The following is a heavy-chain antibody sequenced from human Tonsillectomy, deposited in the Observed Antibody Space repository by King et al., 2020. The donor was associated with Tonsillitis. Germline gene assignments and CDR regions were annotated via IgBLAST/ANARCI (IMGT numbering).Heavy chain of an antibody. CDR1: GFTFGTYW. V-gene: IGHV3-7*03. J-gene: IGHJ3*01. CDR2: IKEDGSEK. D-gene: IGHD1-26*01. CDR3: ARAPWDPLFAAFDL. Sequence: VQLVESGGGLVQPGGSLRLSCVASGFTFGTYWMTWVRQAPGKGLEWVANIKEDGSEKVYVDSVKGRFFISIDNAKNSLYLQMNRLGAEDTAVYFCARAPWDPLFAAFDLWGQGTMVTVSS.